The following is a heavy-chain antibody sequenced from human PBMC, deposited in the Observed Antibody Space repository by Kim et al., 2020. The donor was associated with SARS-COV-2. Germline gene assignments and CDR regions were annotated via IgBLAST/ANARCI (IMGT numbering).Heavy chain of an antibody. J-gene: IGHJ4*02. CDR3: LGGFYFDY. Sequence: GNGNTIYSQKFQGRVTFTTDTSASTAYMELSFLRSEGSAVYYCLGGFYFDYWGQGTLVTVSS. D-gene: IGHD3-16*01. CDR2: GNGNT. V-gene: IGHV1-3*01.